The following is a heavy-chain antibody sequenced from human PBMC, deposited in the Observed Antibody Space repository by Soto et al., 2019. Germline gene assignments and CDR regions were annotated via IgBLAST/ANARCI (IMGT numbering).Heavy chain of an antibody. CDR2: FDPEDGET. D-gene: IGHD3-22*01. Sequence: GASVKVSCKVSGYTLTELSMHWVRQAPGKGLEWMGGFDPEDGETIYAQKFRGRVTMTEDTSTDTAYMELSSLRSEDTAVYYCATGLLSSGYYLYYFDYWGQGTLATVSS. V-gene: IGHV1-24*01. CDR1: GYTLTELS. J-gene: IGHJ4*02. CDR3: ATGLLSSGYYLYYFDY.